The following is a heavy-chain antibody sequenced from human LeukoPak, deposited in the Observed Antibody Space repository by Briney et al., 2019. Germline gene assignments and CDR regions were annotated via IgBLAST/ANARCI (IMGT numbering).Heavy chain of an antibody. J-gene: IGHJ3*02. V-gene: IGHV3-7*01. CDR3: ARDSKKSSSFAFDI. CDR1: GFTFSSHW. CDR2: INQDGFEK. D-gene: IGHD6-19*01. Sequence: GGSLRLSCAASGFTFSSHWMSWVRQAPGKGLEWVANINQDGFEKDYVDSVKGRFTVSRDNAKNSLYLQMNSLRAEDTALYYCARDSKKSSSFAFDIWGQGTVVTVSS.